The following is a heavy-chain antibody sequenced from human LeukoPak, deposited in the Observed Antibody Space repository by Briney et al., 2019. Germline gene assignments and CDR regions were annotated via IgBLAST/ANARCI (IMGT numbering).Heavy chain of an antibody. CDR2: ISWNSGSI. J-gene: IGHJ4*02. CDR1: GFTFDDYA. V-gene: IGHV3-9*01. Sequence: PGGSLRLSCAASGFTFDDYAMHWVRQAPGKGLEWVSGISWNSGSIGYADSVEGRFTISRDNAKNSLYLQMNSLRAEDTALYYCATKTFDYWGRGTLVTVSS. CDR3: ATKTFDY.